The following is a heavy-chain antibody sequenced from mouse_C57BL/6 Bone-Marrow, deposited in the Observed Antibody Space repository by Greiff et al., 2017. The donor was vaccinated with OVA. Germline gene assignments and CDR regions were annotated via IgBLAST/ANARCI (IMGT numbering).Heavy chain of an antibody. CDR2: IYPRRGNT. Sequence: QVQLQQSGAELARPGASVKLSCKASGYTFTSYGISWVKQRTGQGLEWIGEIYPRRGNTYYNEKFKGKATLTADKSSSTAYMELRSLTSEDSAVYFCARWAYYFDYWGQGTTLTVSS. J-gene: IGHJ2*01. CDR3: ARWAYYFDY. CDR1: GYTFTSYG. V-gene: IGHV1-81*01.